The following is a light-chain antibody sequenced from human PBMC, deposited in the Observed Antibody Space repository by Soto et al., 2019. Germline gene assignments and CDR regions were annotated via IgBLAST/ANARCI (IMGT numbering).Light chain of an antibody. J-gene: IGKJ1*01. CDR3: QQFYSSSWT. V-gene: IGKV4-1*01. CDR1: QTVLDSSNNKNY. CDR2: WAS. Sequence: DIVMTQSPDSLALSLGERATINCKSSQTVLDSSNNKNYLAWYQQKPGQPPKLLIYWASTRESGVPDRFSGSGSETDFTLTISSMQAHYVALLSCQQFYSSSWTFGQGTKVEIK.